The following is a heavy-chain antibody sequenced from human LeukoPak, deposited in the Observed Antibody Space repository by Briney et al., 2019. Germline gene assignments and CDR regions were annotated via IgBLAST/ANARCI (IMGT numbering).Heavy chain of an antibody. CDR1: GYTFTSYD. D-gene: IGHD3-22*01. J-gene: IGHJ4*02. CDR3: ARVRYDSSGYYLYYFDY. V-gene: IGHV1-8*01. CDR2: MNPNSGNT. Sequence: ASVKVSCKASGYTFTSYDINWVRQATGQGLEWMGWMNPNSGNTGCAQKFQGRVTMTRNTSISTAYMELSSLRSEDTAVYYCARVRYDSSGYYLYYFDYWGQGTLVTVSS.